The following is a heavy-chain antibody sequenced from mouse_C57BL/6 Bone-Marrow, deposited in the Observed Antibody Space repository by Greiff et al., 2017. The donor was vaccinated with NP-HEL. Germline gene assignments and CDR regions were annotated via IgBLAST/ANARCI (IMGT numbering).Heavy chain of an antibody. V-gene: IGHV7-1*01. CDR2: SRNKANDYTT. CDR1: GFTFSDFY. D-gene: IGHD1-1*01. CDR3: ARDAPYYGSSAMDY. J-gene: IGHJ4*01. Sequence: EVKVVESGGGLVQSGRSLRLSCATSGFTFSDFYMEWVRQAPGKGLEWIAASRNKANDYTTEYSASVKGRFIVSRDTSQSILYLQMNALRAEDTAIYYCARDAPYYGSSAMDYWGQGTSVTVSS.